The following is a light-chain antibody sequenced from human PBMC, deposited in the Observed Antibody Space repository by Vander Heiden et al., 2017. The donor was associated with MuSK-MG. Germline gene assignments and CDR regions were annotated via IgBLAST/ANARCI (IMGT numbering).Light chain of an antibody. V-gene: IGKV4-1*01. CDR1: QSVLYSSNNKNY. CDR3: HGDDSTPYT. Sequence: DIVMTQSPDPLAVSLCERATINCKSSQSVLYSSNNKNYLAWYQQKPGQPPKLLIYWASTRESGVPDRFSGSGSGTDFTLTISSLQAEDVAVYYCHGDDSTPYTFGQGTKVEIK. J-gene: IGKJ2*01. CDR2: WAS.